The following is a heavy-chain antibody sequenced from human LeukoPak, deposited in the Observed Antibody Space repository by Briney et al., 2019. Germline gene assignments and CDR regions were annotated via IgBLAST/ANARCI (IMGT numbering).Heavy chain of an antibody. CDR2: IYYSGST. Sequence: SETLSLTCTVSGYSISSSYYWGWIRQPPGKGLEWIGSIYYSGSTYYNPSLKSRVTISVDTSKNQFSLKLSSVTAADTAVYYCARPYYGPDAFDIWGQGTMVTVSS. J-gene: IGHJ3*02. D-gene: IGHD3-10*01. CDR3: ARPYYGPDAFDI. V-gene: IGHV4-39*01. CDR1: GYSISSSYY.